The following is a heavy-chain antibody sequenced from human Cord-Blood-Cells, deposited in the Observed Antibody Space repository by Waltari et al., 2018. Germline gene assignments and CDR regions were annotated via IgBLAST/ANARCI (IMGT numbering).Heavy chain of an antibody. CDR1: GFTFSSYW. V-gene: IGHV3-7*01. CDR3: ARSRDYYFDY. CDR2: IKEDGSEK. Sequence: EVQLVESGGGLVQPGGSLRLSCAASGFTFSSYWMSWVRQAPGKGREGVANIKEDGSEKYMWDSWKGRFTISRDNAKNSLYLQMNSLRAEDTAVYYCARSRDYYFDYWGQGTLVTVSS. J-gene: IGHJ4*02.